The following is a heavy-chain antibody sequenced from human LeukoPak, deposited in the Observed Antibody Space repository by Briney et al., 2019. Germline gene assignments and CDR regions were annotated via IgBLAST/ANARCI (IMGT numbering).Heavy chain of an antibody. J-gene: IGHJ4*02. Sequence: SETLSLTCTVSGGSISSDYWSWIRQPPGKGLEWIGYIYDSGSPNYNPSLKSRVTISRDTSNNQFSLKLTSVTAADTAIYYCARQRTRFDSWGQGTLVTVSS. V-gene: IGHV4-59*01. D-gene: IGHD3/OR15-3a*01. CDR2: IYDSGSP. CDR3: ARQRTRFDS. CDR1: GGSISSDY.